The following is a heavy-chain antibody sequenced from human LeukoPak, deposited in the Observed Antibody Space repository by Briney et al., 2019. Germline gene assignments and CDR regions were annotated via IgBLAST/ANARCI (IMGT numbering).Heavy chain of an antibody. CDR3: AREEGMVRGVPIAVEEELSVSSNYYYYMDV. Sequence: GGSLRLSCAAWGFTVSSNYMSWVRQAPGKGREGVSGIYSGGSTYYADSVKGRFTISRDNSKNTLYLQMNSLRAEDTAVYYCAREEGMVRGVPIAVEEELSVSSNYYYYMDVWGKGTTVTVSS. J-gene: IGHJ6*03. D-gene: IGHD3-10*01. CDR1: GFTVSSNY. V-gene: IGHV3-53*01. CDR2: IYSGGST.